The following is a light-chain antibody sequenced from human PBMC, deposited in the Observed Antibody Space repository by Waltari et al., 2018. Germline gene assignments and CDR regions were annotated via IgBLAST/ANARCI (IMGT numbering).Light chain of an antibody. J-gene: IGKJ1*01. Sequence: EIGMTQSPASLSLSPGERVTLSCRASQSVTTNLAWYQQKPGQAPRLLIYGASTRAAGIPARFSGSGSGTEFTLTISGLQSEDYAFYYCQQYNDWPPWTFGQGTKVEIK. V-gene: IGKV3-15*01. CDR2: GAS. CDR1: QSVTTN. CDR3: QQYNDWPPWT.